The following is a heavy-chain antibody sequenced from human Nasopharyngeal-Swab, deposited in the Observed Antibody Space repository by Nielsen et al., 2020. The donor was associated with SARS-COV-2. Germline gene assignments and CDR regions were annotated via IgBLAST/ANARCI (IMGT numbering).Heavy chain of an antibody. V-gene: IGHV1-8*02. J-gene: IGHJ4*02. CDR3: ARDTKDVYCSGGSCYSEGFDY. D-gene: IGHD2-15*01. CDR2: MNPNSGNT. CDR1: RYTFTYRY. Sequence: ASVKVSCKASRYTFTYRYLHWVRQATGQGLEWMGWMNPNSGNTGYAQKFQGRVTMTRNTSISTAYMELSSLRSEDTAVYYCARDTKDVYCSGGSCYSEGFDYWGQGTLVTVSS.